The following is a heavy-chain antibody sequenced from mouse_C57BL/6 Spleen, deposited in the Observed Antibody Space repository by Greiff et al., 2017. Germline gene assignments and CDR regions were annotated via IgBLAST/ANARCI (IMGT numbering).Heavy chain of an antibody. V-gene: IGHV1-64*01. J-gene: IGHJ4*01. Sequence: QVQLQQPGAELVKPGASVKLSCKASGYTFTSYWMHWVKQRPGQGLEWIGMIHPNSGSTNYNEKFKSKATLTVDKSSSTAYMQLSSLTSEDSAGYYCARGGYYYGSSYAMDYWGQGTSVTVSS. D-gene: IGHD1-1*01. CDR1: GYTFTSYW. CDR2: IHPNSGST. CDR3: ARGGYYYGSSYAMDY.